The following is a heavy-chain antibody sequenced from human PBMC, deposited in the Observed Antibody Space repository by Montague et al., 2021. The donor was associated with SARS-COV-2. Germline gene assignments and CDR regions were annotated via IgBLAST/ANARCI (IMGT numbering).Heavy chain of an antibody. Sequence: TLSLTCTVSGGSISSGGYYWSWIRQRPGKVLEWIAYIYYSGSTYYNPSLKSRVSISVDTSKNQFSLKPSSVTAADTAVYYCARARTRFSLIVVVIDTFDIWGQGTMVTVSS. CDR3: ARARTRFSLIVVVIDTFDI. D-gene: IGHD3-22*01. CDR1: GGSISSGGYY. CDR2: IYYSGST. J-gene: IGHJ3*02. V-gene: IGHV4-31*03.